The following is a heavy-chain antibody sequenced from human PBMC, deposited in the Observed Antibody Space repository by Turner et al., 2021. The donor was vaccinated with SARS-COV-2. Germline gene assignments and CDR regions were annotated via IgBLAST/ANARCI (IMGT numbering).Heavy chain of an antibody. CDR1: GFTLSSYS. J-gene: IGHJ4*02. CDR2: ISSRSNYI. Sequence: EVKLVEYVGGLVKHGGSMRLSCADSGFTLSSYSMNWVRQAPGKGLEWVSTISSRSNYIYYADSVKGRYTISRDNAKNSLYLQMNSLRAEDTAVYYCVSAGAFVVVPAADYWGQGTLVTVSS. CDR3: VSAGAFVVVPAADY. D-gene: IGHD2-2*01. V-gene: IGHV3-21*01.